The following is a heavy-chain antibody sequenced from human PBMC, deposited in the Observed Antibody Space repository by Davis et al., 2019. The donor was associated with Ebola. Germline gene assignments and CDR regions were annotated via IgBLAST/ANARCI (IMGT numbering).Heavy chain of an antibody. V-gene: IGHV1-69*06. Sequence: SVKVSCKASGGTFSSYAISWVRQAPGQGLEWMGGIIPIFGTGNYAQKFQGRVTITADKSTSTAYMELSSLRSEDTAVYYGAGATVVTPYVCDVWGQGTTVTVSS. J-gene: IGHJ6*02. CDR3: AGATVVTPYVCDV. D-gene: IGHD4-23*01. CDR1: GGTFSSYA. CDR2: IIPIFGTG.